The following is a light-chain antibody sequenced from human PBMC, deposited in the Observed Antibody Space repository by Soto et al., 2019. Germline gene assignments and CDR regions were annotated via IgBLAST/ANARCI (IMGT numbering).Light chain of an antibody. Sequence: DIQITQSPSSLSASVGDRVTITCRASQSISSYLNWYQQKPGKAPKLLMYAASSLQSGVPSRFSGSGSGTDFILTISSLQPEDFATYYCQQSYSTPITFGQRTDWRL. CDR3: QQSYSTPIT. CDR2: AAS. V-gene: IGKV1-39*01. J-gene: IGKJ5*01. CDR1: QSISSY.